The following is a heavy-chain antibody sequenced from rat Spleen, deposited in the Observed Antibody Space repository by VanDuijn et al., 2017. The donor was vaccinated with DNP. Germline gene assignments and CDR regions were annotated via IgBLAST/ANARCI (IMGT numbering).Heavy chain of an antibody. J-gene: IGHJ2*01. D-gene: IGHD1-4*01. CDR2: INTDGGGT. CDR3: ARHVLPLRVWDY. CDR1: GFTFSDYW. Sequence: EVQLVETGGGLVQPGRSLKLSCVASGFTFSDYWMFWIRQTPGKGLEWLASINTDGGGTYYPDSVKGRFTISRDNAENTIYLQMSSLRSEDMATYYCARHVLPLRVWDYWGQGVMVTVSS. V-gene: IGHV5-58*01.